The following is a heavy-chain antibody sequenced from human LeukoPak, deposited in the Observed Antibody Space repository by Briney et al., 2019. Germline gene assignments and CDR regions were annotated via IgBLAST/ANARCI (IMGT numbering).Heavy chain of an antibody. CDR3: ATSIAVAGTYAFDI. J-gene: IGHJ3*02. Sequence: GGSLRLSCAASGFTFSDYYMSWIRQAPGKGLEWVSYISSSGSTIYYADSVKGRFTISRDNAKNSLYLQMNSLRAEDTAVYYCATSIAVAGTYAFDIWGQGTMATVSS. D-gene: IGHD6-19*01. V-gene: IGHV3-11*04. CDR2: ISSSGSTI. CDR1: GFTFSDYY.